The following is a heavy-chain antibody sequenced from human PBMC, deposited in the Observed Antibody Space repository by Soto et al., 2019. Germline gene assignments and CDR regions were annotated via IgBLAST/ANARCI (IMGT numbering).Heavy chain of an antibody. Sequence: QAQLVQSGAEVKKPGASVKVSCKASGYTFTSHGISWVRQAPGQGLEWMGWISTYNGNTNYAQKFQGRVTVTTDTSTSTAYMELRSLRSDDTAVYYCARDFQWLDASFYYYYYGMDVWGQGTTVTVSS. CDR2: ISTYNGNT. CDR3: ARDFQWLDASFYYYYYGMDV. D-gene: IGHD6-19*01. J-gene: IGHJ6*02. CDR1: GYTFTSHG. V-gene: IGHV1-18*01.